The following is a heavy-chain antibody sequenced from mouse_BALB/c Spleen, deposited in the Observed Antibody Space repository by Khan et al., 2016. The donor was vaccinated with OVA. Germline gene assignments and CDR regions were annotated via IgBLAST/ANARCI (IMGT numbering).Heavy chain of an antibody. J-gene: IGHJ3*01. CDR1: GYTFTNYG. Sequence: QIQLVQSGPELKKPGESVKISCKASGYTFTNYGMNWVKQTPGKGLKWMGWINTYNGEPTYTDDFKGRSTFTVENSSSTAYMQINNLTYEDSAIYYCARASGNYWFAYWGQGTLVTVSA. V-gene: IGHV9-3-1*01. CDR3: ARASGNYWFAY. D-gene: IGHD2-1*01. CDR2: INTYNGEP.